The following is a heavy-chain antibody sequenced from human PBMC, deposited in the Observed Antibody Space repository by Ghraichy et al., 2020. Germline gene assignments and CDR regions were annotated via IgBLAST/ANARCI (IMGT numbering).Heavy chain of an antibody. CDR2: ISYDGSNK. D-gene: IGHD4-11*01. CDR1: GFTFSSYA. J-gene: IGHJ6*02. Sequence: SCAASGFTFSSYAMHWVRQAPGKGLEWVAVISYDGSNKYYADSVKGRFTISRDNSKNTLYLQMNSLRAEDTAVYYCARDLFMSMGVTTNYYYGMDVWGQGTTVTVSS. V-gene: IGHV3-30-3*01. CDR3: ARDLFMSMGVTTNYYYGMDV.